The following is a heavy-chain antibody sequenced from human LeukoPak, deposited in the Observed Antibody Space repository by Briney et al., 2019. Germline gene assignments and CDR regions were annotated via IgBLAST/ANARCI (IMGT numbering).Heavy chain of an antibody. Sequence: GGSLRLSCAASGFTFSNYGIHWVRQAPGKGLEWVAFIRHDGSNQFYADSVKGRFTISRDNSKNTLYLQMNSLRAEDTAVYYCAKDRGYDFWSGYQKVWYFDLWGRGTLVTVSS. D-gene: IGHD3-3*01. CDR3: AKDRGYDFWSGYQKVWYFDL. CDR2: IRHDGSNQ. J-gene: IGHJ2*01. CDR1: GFTFSNYG. V-gene: IGHV3-30*02.